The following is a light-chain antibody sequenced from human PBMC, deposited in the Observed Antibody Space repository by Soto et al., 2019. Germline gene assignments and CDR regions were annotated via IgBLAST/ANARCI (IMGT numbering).Light chain of an antibody. CDR2: GAS. V-gene: IGKV3-20*01. CDR1: QSVSSSY. Sequence: EIVLTQSPGTLSLSPGERATLSCRASQSVSSSYLDWYQQKPGQAPRLLIYGASSRATGIPDTFRGSGSGTDFTRTISSLEPEDFAVYYWQQYGSSPRTFGPGTKVDIK. J-gene: IGKJ3*01. CDR3: QQYGSSPRT.